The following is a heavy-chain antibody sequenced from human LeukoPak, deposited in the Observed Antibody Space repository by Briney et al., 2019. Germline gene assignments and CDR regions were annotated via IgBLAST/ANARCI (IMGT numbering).Heavy chain of an antibody. D-gene: IGHD1-14*01. CDR3: ARDLGITGTYDNHCFDY. CDR1: GGTFNTYA. Sequence: SVKVSCKASGGTFNTYAISWVRQAPGQGLEWMGRFIPIFGTANYAQEFQGRVSITTDESTSTAYMQLSSLRSEDTAMYYCARDLGITGTYDNHCFDYWGQGTLVTVSS. CDR2: FIPIFGTA. V-gene: IGHV1-69*05. J-gene: IGHJ4*02.